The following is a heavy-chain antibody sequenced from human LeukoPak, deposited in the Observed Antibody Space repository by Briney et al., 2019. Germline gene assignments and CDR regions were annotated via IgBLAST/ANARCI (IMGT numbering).Heavy chain of an antibody. CDR3: ARHALRAKWLRKVSEALDI. V-gene: IGHV4-34*01. Sequence: SETLSLTCAVYGGSFSGYYWSWIRQPPGKGLEWIGEINHSGSTNYNPSLKSRVTISVDTSKNQFSLKLSSVTAADTAVYYCARHALRAKWLRKVSEALDIWGQGTMVTVSS. J-gene: IGHJ3*02. CDR2: INHSGST. CDR1: GGSFSGYY. D-gene: IGHD5-12*01.